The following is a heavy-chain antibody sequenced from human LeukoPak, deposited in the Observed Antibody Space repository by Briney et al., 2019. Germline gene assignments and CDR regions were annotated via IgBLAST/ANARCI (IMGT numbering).Heavy chain of an antibody. CDR3: ATSSLDY. CDR2: ISYDGSNK. J-gene: IGHJ4*02. Sequence: GRSLRLSCAASGFTFSSYAMHWVRQAPGKGLEWVAVISYDGSNKYYADSVKGRFTISRDNSKSTLYLQMNSLRAEDTAVYYCATSSLDYWGQGTLVTVSS. D-gene: IGHD6-6*01. CDR1: GFTFSSYA. V-gene: IGHV3-30-3*01.